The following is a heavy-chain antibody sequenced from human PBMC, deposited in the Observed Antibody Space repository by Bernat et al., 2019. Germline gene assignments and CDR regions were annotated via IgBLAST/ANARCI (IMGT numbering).Heavy chain of an antibody. CDR1: GGSISSSSYY. J-gene: IGHJ5*02. CDR3: ARRRYNWNDRLRMTFDP. D-gene: IGHD1-1*01. V-gene: IGHV4-39*01. CDR2: IYYSGST. Sequence: QLQLQESGPGLVKPSETLSLTCTVSGGSISSSSYYWGWIRQPPGKGLEWIGSIYYSGSTYYNPSLKSRVTISVDTSKHQFSLKLSSVTAADTAVYYCARRRYNWNDRLRMTFDPWGQGTLGTISS.